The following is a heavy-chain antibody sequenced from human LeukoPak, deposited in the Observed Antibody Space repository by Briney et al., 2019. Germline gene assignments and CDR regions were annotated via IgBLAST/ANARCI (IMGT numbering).Heavy chain of an antibody. V-gene: IGHV4-61*02. J-gene: IGHJ1*01. D-gene: IGHD3-22*01. Sequence: PSQTLSLTCTVSGGSISSGSYYWSWIRQPAGKGLEWIGRIYTSGSTNYNPSLKSRVTISVDTSKNQFSLKLSSVTAADTAVYYCARSLSSGYYYVGFGGFQHWGQGTLVTVSS. CDR1: GGSISSGSYY. CDR2: IYTSGST. CDR3: ARSLSSGYYYVGFGGFQH.